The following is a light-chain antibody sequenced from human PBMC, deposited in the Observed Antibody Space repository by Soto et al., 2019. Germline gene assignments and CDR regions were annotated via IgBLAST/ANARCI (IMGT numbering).Light chain of an antibody. CDR3: QQRSNWPPLIT. CDR1: QSVSNY. Sequence: EIVLTQSPATLSLSPGERATLSCRASQSVSNYLAWYQQKPGQAPRLLIYDASNRAAGIPARFSGSGSGTDFTLTISSLEPEDFAVYYGQQRSNWPPLITFGQGTRLEIK. V-gene: IGKV3-11*01. CDR2: DAS. J-gene: IGKJ5*01.